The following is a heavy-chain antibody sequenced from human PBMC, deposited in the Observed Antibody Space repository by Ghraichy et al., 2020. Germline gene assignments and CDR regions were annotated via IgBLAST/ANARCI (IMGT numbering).Heavy chain of an antibody. D-gene: IGHD3-22*01. Sequence: GALRLSCAASGFTFSSYSMHWVRQAPGKGLEWVSSISSKGHYLYYADSMKGRFTISRDNAKNSLYLRINSLTAEDSAVYYCARERLYYYDGSGHYYFDCWGQGTLVTVSS. J-gene: IGHJ4*02. CDR3: ARERLYYYDGSGHYYFDC. V-gene: IGHV3-21*01. CDR2: ISSKGHYL. CDR1: GFTFSSYS.